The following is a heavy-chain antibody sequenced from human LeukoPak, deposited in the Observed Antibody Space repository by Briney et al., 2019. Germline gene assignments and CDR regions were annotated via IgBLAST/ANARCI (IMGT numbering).Heavy chain of an antibody. CDR1: GGSISSYY. CDR2: IYYSGST. J-gene: IGHJ6*02. V-gene: IGHV4-59*01. Sequence: SETLSLTCTVSGGSISSYYWSWLRQPPGKGLEWIGYIYYSGSTNYNPSLKSRVTISVDTSKNQFSLKLSSVTAADTAVYYCARDDYGSGYYYYGMDVWGQGTTVTVSS. D-gene: IGHD4-17*01. CDR3: ARDDYGSGYYYYGMDV.